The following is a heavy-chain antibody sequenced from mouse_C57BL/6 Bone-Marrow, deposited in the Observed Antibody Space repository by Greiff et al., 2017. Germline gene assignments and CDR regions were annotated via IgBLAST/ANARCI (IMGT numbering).Heavy chain of an antibody. CDR1: GFTFSSYG. D-gene: IGHD1-1*01. V-gene: IGHV5-6*01. CDR2: ISSGGSYT. Sequence: EVKVVESGGDLVKPGGSLKLSCAASGFTFSSYGMSWVRQTPDKRLEWVATISSGGSYTYYPDSVKGRFTISRDNAKNTLYLQMSSLKSEDTAMYYCARHYYGSSYVGFAYWGQGTLVTVSA. CDR3: ARHYYGSSYVGFAY. J-gene: IGHJ3*01.